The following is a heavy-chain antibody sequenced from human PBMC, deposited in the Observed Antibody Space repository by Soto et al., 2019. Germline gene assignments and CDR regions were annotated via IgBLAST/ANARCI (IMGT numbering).Heavy chain of an antibody. CDR2: IYWDDDK. CDR3: AHSRGDGDYFPY. V-gene: IGHV2-5*02. J-gene: IGHJ4*02. CDR1: GFSLSTAGKS. D-gene: IGHD3-16*01. Sequence: QITLKESGPTLVKPTQTLTQTCTFSGFSLSTAGKSVAWIRQPPGKALEWLSVIYWDDDKRYSPSLKSRLTIAKDISKNQVVLKMTNMDPLDTGTYHCAHSRGDGDYFPYWGQGTLVSVSS.